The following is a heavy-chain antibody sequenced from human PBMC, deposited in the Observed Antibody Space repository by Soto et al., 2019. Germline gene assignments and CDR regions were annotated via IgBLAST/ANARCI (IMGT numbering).Heavy chain of an antibody. D-gene: IGHD1-7*01. CDR1: GYTFTGYY. CDR2: INPNSGGT. CDR3: ARNRRITGTTSCSSESLDF. V-gene: IGHV1-2*02. J-gene: IGHJ6*02. Sequence: ASVKVSCKASGYTFTGYYMHWVRQAPGQGLEWMGWINPNSGGTNYAQKFQGRVTMTRDTSISTAYMELSRLRSDDTAVYYCARNRRITGTTSCSSESLDFWGQGTTVTVSS.